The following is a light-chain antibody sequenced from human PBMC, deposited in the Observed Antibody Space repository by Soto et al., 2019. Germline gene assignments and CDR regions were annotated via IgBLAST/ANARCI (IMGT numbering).Light chain of an antibody. V-gene: IGKV3-20*01. CDR3: QHYGDSPPMYT. Sequence: EIVLTQSPGTLSLSPGERATLSCRASQSVSSYYLAWYKQKPGQAPRLLIFGASSRATGTPDRFSGSRSGKDFTLTISRLEPGDFAVYYCQHYGDSPPMYTFGQGTKLEIK. J-gene: IGKJ2*01. CDR2: GAS. CDR1: QSVSSYY.